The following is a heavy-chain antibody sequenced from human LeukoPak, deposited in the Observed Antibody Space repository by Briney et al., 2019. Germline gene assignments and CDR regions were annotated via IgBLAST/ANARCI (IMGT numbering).Heavy chain of an antibody. D-gene: IGHD2-2*01. V-gene: IGHV3-74*01. CDR1: GFTFSSYW. CDR2: INSDGSNT. CDR3: VKGRGCSSTSCYGTFDY. J-gene: IGHJ4*02. Sequence: PGGSLRLSCAASGFTFSSYWMHWVRQAPGKGLVWVSRINSDGSNTNSADSVKGRFTISRDNSKNTLYLQMSSLRAEDTAVYYCVKGRGCSSTSCYGTFDYWGQGTLVTVSS.